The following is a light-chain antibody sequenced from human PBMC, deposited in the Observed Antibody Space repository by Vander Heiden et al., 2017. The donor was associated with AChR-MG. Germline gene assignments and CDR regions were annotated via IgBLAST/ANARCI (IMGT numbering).Light chain of an antibody. Sequence: DILMIQSPLFLLVSPGEPVSISCRSSQSLLHSNGYNYLDWYLQMPGQSPQLLIYWGSKRDYGVPDSFSGSGSGKDFTLKINRGEAEDVGVYYCRQDLPTRTFGQGTKVEIK. CDR2: WGS. CDR3: RQDLPTRT. CDR1: QSLLHSNGYNY. V-gene: IGKV2-28*01. J-gene: IGKJ1*01.